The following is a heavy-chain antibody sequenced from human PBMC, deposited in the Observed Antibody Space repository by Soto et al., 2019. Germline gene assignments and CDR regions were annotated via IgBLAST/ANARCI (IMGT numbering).Heavy chain of an antibody. D-gene: IGHD5-12*01. Sequence: QVDLVESGGGVVQPGGSLRLSCAASGFTFSSYGMLWVRQAPGKGLEWVADVWYDGGNIDYADSVKGRFTISRDNSNNTLFLQMNSLREEDTAVYFCARIRATFTYAFELWGQGTVVVVSS. CDR2: VWYDGGNI. CDR1: GFTFSSYG. J-gene: IGHJ3*01. V-gene: IGHV3-33*01. CDR3: ARIRATFTYAFEL.